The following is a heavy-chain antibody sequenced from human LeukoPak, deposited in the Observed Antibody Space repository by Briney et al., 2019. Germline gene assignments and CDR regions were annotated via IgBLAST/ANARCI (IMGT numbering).Heavy chain of an antibody. CDR2: INPNSGGT. D-gene: IGHD3-9*01. Sequence: GASVKVSCKASGYTFAGYYMHWVRQAPGQGLEWMGRINPNSGGTNYAQKFQGRVTMTRDTSISTAYMELNRLRSDDTAVYYCARKVNYDILTGYYRHNWFDPWGQGTLVTISS. CDR1: GYTFAGYY. J-gene: IGHJ5*02. V-gene: IGHV1-2*06. CDR3: ARKVNYDILTGYYRHNWFDP.